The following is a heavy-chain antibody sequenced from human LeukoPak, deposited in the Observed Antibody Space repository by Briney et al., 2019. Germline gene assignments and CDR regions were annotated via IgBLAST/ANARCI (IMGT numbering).Heavy chain of an antibody. D-gene: IGHD1-26*01. V-gene: IGHV4-59*01. J-gene: IGHJ6*02. CDR2: IYYSGST. Sequence: SETLSLTCTVSGVSISNYYWSWIRQPPGKGLEWLGYIYYSGSTNYNPSLKSRVTISVNTSKNQFSLKLSSETAADTAVYYCARVGGTNYDYYGMDVWGQGTTVTVSS. CDR1: GVSISNYY. CDR3: ARVGGTNYDYYGMDV.